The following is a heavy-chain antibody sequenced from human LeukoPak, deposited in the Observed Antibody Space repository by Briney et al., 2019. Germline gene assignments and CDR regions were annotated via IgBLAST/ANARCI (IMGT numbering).Heavy chain of an antibody. V-gene: IGHV1-69*04. J-gene: IGHJ4*02. CDR1: GGTFSSYA. D-gene: IGHD3-22*01. CDR3: ARGDYYDSSGYSAYDY. Sequence: SVKVSCKASGGTFSSYAISWVRQAPGQGLEWMGRIIPILGIANYAQKFQGRVTITADKSTSTAYMELSSLRSEDTAVYYCARGDYYDSSGYSAYDYWGQGTLVTVSS. CDR2: IIPILGIA.